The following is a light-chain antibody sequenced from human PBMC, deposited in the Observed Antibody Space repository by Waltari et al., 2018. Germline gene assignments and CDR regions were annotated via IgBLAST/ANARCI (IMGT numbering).Light chain of an antibody. Sequence: TQPHSVSGSPGQTVTISCIRSSGSLDSRYVQWYQQRPGSAPTTVIYKDNHRPSGVPDRFSGSIDSSSNSASLTISGLKSEDEADYYCQSADGSYNPLFGGGTRLTVL. CDR1: SGSLDSRY. J-gene: IGLJ2*01. V-gene: IGLV6-57*03. CDR2: KDN. CDR3: QSADGSYNPL.